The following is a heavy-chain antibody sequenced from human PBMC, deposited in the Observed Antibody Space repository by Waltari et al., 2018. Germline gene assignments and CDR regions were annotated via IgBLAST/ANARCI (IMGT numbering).Heavy chain of an antibody. J-gene: IGHJ6*02. D-gene: IGHD3-16*01. CDR1: GFTFNSHW. Sequence: EVQLVESGGGLVQPGGSLRLSCAASGFTFNSHWMHWVRHVPGEGLVVVTRINSDGSRTKYAAYVKGRFTISRDNAKSTLYVQMNSLRTEDTAVYYGVRGVWGYYHYGMDVWGQGTTVTVSS. CDR3: VRGVWGYYHYGMDV. CDR2: INSDGSRT. V-gene: IGHV3-74*03.